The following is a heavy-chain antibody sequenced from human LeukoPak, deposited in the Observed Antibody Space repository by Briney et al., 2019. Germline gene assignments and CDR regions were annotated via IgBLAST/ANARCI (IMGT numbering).Heavy chain of an antibody. V-gene: IGHV3-30-3*01. D-gene: IGHD3-10*01. J-gene: IGHJ4*02. CDR1: GFTFSSYA. CDR3: ARDLRGAFDY. Sequence: GGSLRLSCAASGFTFSSYAMHWVRQAPRKGLEWVAVISYDGSNKYYADSVKGRFTISRDNSKNTLYLQMNSLRAEDTAVYYCARDLRGAFDYWGQGTLVTVSS. CDR2: ISYDGSNK.